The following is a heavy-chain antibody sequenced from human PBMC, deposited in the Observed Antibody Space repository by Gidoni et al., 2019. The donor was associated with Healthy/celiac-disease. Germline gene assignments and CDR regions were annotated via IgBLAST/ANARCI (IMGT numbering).Heavy chain of an antibody. Sequence: QVQLVESGGGVVQPGMSLRLSCAASGFPFSSYGMHWVRQAPGKGLEWVAVIWNDGSNKYYADSVKGRFTISRDNSKNTLYLQMNSLRAEDTAVYYCARDRHIVVVTALDYWGQGTLVTVSS. V-gene: IGHV3-33*01. D-gene: IGHD2-21*02. CDR3: ARDRHIVVVTALDY. CDR1: GFPFSSYG. CDR2: IWNDGSNK. J-gene: IGHJ4*02.